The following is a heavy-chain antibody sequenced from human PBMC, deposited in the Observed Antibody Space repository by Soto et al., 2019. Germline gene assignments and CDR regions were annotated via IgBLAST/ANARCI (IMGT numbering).Heavy chain of an antibody. CDR3: ARDRVLRFLEWLPYYGMDV. CDR1: GFTFNHYW. CDR2: IKQDGSEK. V-gene: IGHV3-7*01. D-gene: IGHD3-3*01. Sequence: GGSLRLSCAASGFTFNHYWMSWVRQAPGKGLEWVANIKQDGSEKYYVDSVKGRFTISRDNAKNSLYLQMNSLRAEDTAVYYCARDRVLRFLEWLPYYGMDVWGQGTTVTVSS. J-gene: IGHJ6*02.